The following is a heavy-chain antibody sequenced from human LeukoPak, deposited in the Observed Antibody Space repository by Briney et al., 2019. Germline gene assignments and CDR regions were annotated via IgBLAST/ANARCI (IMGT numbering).Heavy chain of an antibody. V-gene: IGHV3-21*01. CDR3: ARDSMIVVVSPIDY. Sequence: GGSLRLSCAASGFTFSSYSMNWVRQAPGKGLEWVSSISSSSSYIYYADSVKGRFTISRDNAKNSLYLQMNSLRAEDTAVYYCARDSMIVVVSPIDYWGQGTLVTVSS. CDR1: GFTFSSYS. CDR2: ISSSSSYI. J-gene: IGHJ4*02. D-gene: IGHD3-22*01.